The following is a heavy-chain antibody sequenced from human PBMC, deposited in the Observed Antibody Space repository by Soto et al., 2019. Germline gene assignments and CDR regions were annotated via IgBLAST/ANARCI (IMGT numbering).Heavy chain of an antibody. CDR2: ISGSGNQR. CDR1: GFTFGDYG. CDR3: AKNQDWNRPDPGAFDV. Sequence: EVQLSQSGGGLVQRGGSLRLSCEGSGFTFGDYGINWVRQAPGKGLEWVSGISGSGNQRDYSDSVKGRLTVSRDNSKNTVFLQMNGLSAGDTAVYFCAKNQDWNRPDPGAFDVWGQGTMVTVSS. D-gene: IGHD1-1*01. V-gene: IGHV3-23*02. J-gene: IGHJ3*01.